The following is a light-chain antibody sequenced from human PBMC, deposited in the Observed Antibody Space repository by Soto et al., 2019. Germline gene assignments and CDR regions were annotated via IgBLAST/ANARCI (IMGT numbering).Light chain of an antibody. V-gene: IGLV2-14*01. CDR2: DVS. Sequence: QSALTQPASVSGAPGQSITISCTGTSSDVGGYNYVSWYQQHPGKAPKLMIYDVSNRPSGVSNRFSGSKSGNTASLSISGLQDEDEADYSCSSYTSSSTIHVIFGGGTKVTVL. CDR3: SSYTSSSTIHVI. CDR1: SSDVGGYNY. J-gene: IGLJ2*01.